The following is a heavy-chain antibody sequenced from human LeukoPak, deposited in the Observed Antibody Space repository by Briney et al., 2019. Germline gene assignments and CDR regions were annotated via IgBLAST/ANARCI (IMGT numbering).Heavy chain of an antibody. CDR1: GFTFSSYA. J-gene: IGHJ1*01. CDR3: ANDYGDYTDEYFQH. CDR2: ISGSGGST. Sequence: PGGSLRLSCAASGFTFSSYAMSWVRQAPGKGLEWVSAISGSGGSTYYADSVKGRFTISRDNSKNTLYLQMNSLRAEDTAVYYCANDYGDYTDEYFQHWGQGTLVTVSS. V-gene: IGHV3-23*01. D-gene: IGHD4-17*01.